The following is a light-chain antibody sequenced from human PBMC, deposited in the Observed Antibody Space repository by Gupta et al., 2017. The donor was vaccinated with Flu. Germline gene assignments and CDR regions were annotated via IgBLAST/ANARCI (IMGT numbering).Light chain of an antibody. CDR3: QQYHSYPYT. V-gene: IGKV1-5*03. CDR2: KAS. CDR1: QSISSW. Sequence: DIQMAQSPSNLSASVGDRVTITCRASQSISSWLAWYQQKPGKAPKLLIYKASSLESGVPSRFSGSGSGTEFTLTISSLQPDDFATYYCQQYHSYPYTFGQGTNLEIK. J-gene: IGKJ2*01.